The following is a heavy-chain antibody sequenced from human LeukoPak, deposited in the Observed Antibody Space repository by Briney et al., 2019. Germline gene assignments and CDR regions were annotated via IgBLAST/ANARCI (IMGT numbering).Heavy chain of an antibody. D-gene: IGHD2-8*02. J-gene: IGHJ4*02. Sequence: GGSLRLSCAASGFTFSSYAMSWVRQAPGKGLEWVSAISVSGGSTYYADSVKGRFTISRDNSKNTLYLQMNSLRAEDTTVYYCAKDREVEGRLVVPQLFDYWGQGTLVTVSS. CDR1: GFTFSSYA. CDR3: AKDREVEGRLVVPQLFDY. V-gene: IGHV3-23*01. CDR2: ISVSGGST.